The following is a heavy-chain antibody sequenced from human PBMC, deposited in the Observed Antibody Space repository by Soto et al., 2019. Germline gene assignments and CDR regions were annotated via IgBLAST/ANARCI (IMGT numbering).Heavy chain of an antibody. CDR1: GFTFSSYG. J-gene: IGHJ4*02. CDR2: IWSAGSKK. CDR3: ARDCAGYSSGWYQRGGFDY. D-gene: IGHD6-19*01. V-gene: IGHV3-33*01. Sequence: QVQLVESGGGVVQPGRSLRLSCEASGFTFSSYGMHWVRQAPGKGLEWVAVIWSAGSKKYHADSVKGRFTISRVNSKNRLVLEMMSLRAEATAVYYCARDCAGYSSGWYQRGGFDYWGQGTLVTVSS.